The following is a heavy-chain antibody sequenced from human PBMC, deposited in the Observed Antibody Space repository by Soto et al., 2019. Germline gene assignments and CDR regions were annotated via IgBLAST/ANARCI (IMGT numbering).Heavy chain of an antibody. D-gene: IGHD1-26*01. CDR2: IYYSGTT. Sequence: SETLSRTCAVSGYSISSSNWWGWSRQPAGKGLEWVGYIYYSGTTYYNPSLKSRVTMSVDTSKNQFSLELTSVTAVDTAVYYCARREIQGPIDYWGQGTLVTVSS. V-gene: IGHV4-28*01. CDR1: GYSISSSNW. CDR3: ARREIQGPIDY. J-gene: IGHJ4*02.